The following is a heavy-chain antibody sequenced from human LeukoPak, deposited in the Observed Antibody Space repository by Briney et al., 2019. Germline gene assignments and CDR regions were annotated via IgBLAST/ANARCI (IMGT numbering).Heavy chain of an antibody. CDR2: IIWNSGSI. V-gene: IGHV3-9*01. J-gene: IGHJ4*02. CDR1: GFTFDDYA. CDR3: ARASGSYLAADFDY. D-gene: IGHD1-26*01. Sequence: PGGSLRLSCAASGFTFDDYAMHWVRHAPGKGLEWVSGIIWNSGSIGYADSVKGRFTISRDNAKNSLYLQMNSLRAEDTALYYCARASGSYLAADFDYWGQGTLVTVSS.